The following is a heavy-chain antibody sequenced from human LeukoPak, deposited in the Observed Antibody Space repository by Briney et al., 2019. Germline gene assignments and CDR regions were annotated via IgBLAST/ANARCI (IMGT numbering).Heavy chain of an antibody. CDR1: GGSISSHY. Sequence: PSETLSLTCTVPGGSISSHYWSWIRQPPGKGLEWIGYIYYSGRTNYNPSLKSRVTISLDTSKNQFSLKLSSVTAADTAVYYCSRYRRGDAFDIWGQGTMVTVSS. D-gene: IGHD1-26*01. J-gene: IGHJ3*02. V-gene: IGHV4-59*11. CDR3: SRYRRGDAFDI. CDR2: IYYSGRT.